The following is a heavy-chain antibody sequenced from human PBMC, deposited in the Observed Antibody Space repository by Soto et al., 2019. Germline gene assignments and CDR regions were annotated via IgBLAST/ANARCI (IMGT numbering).Heavy chain of an antibody. CDR1: GFTFSNAW. CDR3: TGLKVV. V-gene: IGHV3-15*01. J-gene: IGHJ6*04. Sequence: GGSLRLSCAASGFTFSNAWMSWVRQAPGKGLEWVGHIKSKTDGGTTDYAAPVKGRFTISRDDSKNTLYLQMNSLKTEDTAVYYCTGLKVVWGKGTTVTVSS. CDR2: IKSKTDGGTT.